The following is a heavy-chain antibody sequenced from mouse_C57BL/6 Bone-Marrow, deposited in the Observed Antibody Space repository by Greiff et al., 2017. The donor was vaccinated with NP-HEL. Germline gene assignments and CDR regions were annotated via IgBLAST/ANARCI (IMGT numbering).Heavy chain of an antibody. V-gene: IGHV1-50*01. CDR3: ARENSLITTVVALYWYFDV. J-gene: IGHJ1*03. CDR2: IDPSDSLT. D-gene: IGHD1-1*01. Sequence: QVQLQQAGAELVKPGASVKLSRKAFGYTLPSYWVQGVKQRAGQGLEWVGGIDPSDSLTYYNQKFQGKGTFTVDTSSSTAYMQLSSLTSEDSAVYYCARENSLITTVVALYWYFDVWGTGTTVTVSS. CDR1: GYTLPSYW.